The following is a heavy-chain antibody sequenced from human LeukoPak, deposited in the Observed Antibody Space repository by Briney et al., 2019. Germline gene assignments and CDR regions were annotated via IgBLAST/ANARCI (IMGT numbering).Heavy chain of an antibody. CDR3: AREGYYYDSSGYSAFNWFDP. V-gene: IGHV1-46*01. Sequence: ASVKVSCKASGYTFTSNYTHWVRQAPGQGLEWMGIINPSGGSTSYAQKFQGRVTMTRDTSTSTVYMELSSLRSEDTAVYYCAREGYYYDSSGYSAFNWFDPWGQGTLVTVSS. CDR1: GYTFTSNY. J-gene: IGHJ5*02. D-gene: IGHD3-22*01. CDR2: INPSGGST.